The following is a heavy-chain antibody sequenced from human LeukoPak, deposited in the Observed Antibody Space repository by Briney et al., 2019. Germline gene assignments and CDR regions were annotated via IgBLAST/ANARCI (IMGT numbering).Heavy chain of an antibody. Sequence: GASVTVSCKASGYTFASYGVSWVRQPPGRGLEWMGWISAYNGNTNYAQKLQGRVTMTTDTSTSTAYMELRSLRSDDTAVYYCARGSGWYWYYMDVWGKGTTVTVSS. CDR1: GYTFASYG. CDR2: ISAYNGNT. CDR3: ARGSGWYWYYMDV. J-gene: IGHJ6*03. D-gene: IGHD6-19*01. V-gene: IGHV1-18*01.